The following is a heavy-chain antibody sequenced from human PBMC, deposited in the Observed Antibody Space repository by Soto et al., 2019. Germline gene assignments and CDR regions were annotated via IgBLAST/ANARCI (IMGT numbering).Heavy chain of an antibody. CDR2: IYYSGST. CDR1: GGSISSSSYY. CDR3: ASHGGSSWYGYYFDY. J-gene: IGHJ4*02. Sequence: QLQLQESGPGLVKPSETLSLTCTVSGGSISSSSYYWGWIRQPPGKGLEWIGSIYYSGSTYYNPSLKGRVTISVATSKHQFSLKLSSVTAADTALQSCASHGGSSWYGYYFDYWGQGTLVTVSS. V-gene: IGHV4-39*01. D-gene: IGHD6-13*01.